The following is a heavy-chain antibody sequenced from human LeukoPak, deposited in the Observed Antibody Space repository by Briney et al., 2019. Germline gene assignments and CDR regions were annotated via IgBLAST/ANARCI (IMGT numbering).Heavy chain of an antibody. Sequence: SETLSVTCAVYGGSFSGYYWTWIRQSPGKGLEWIGSIYYSGSTYYNPSLKSRVTISVDTSKNQFSLKLSSVTAADTAVYYCATRVYSYGLIFDHWGQGTLVTVSS. J-gene: IGHJ4*02. CDR3: ATRVYSYGLIFDH. CDR1: GGSFSGYY. V-gene: IGHV4-34*01. CDR2: IYYSGST. D-gene: IGHD5-18*01.